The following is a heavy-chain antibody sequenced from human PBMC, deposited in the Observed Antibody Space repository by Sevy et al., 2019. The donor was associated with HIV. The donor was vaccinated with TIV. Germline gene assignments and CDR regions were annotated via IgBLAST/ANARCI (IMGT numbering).Heavy chain of an antibody. J-gene: IGHJ3*02. Sequence: SETLSLTCTVSAGSISSSSYYWGWIRQPPGKGLEWIGSIYYSGSTYYNPSLKSRVTISVDTSKNQFSLKLSSVTAADTAVYYCARLCYGCAFDIWGQGTMVTVSS. D-gene: IGHD2-15*01. CDR2: IYYSGST. CDR3: ARLCYGCAFDI. V-gene: IGHV4-39*01. CDR1: AGSISSSSYY.